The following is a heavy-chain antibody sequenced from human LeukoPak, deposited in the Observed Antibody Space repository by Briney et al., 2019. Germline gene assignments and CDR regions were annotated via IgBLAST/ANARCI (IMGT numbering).Heavy chain of an antibody. V-gene: IGHV1-69*05. J-gene: IGHJ4*02. D-gene: IGHD6-6*01. CDR3: ARDFYSSSFGDY. CDR1: GGTFSSYA. CDR2: IIPIFGTA. Sequence: SVKVSCKASGGTFSSYAIRWVRQAPGQGLEWMGRIIPIFGTANYAQKFQGRVTITTDDSTSTAYMELSRLRSEDTAVYYCARDFYSSSFGDYWGQGTLVTVSS.